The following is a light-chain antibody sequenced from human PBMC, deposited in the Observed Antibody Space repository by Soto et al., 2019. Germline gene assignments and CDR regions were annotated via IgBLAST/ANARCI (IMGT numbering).Light chain of an antibody. CDR3: TSYTSGTYV. CDR2: EVT. Sequence: QSVLTQPASVSGSPGQSITISCTGTSSDVGSYNYVSWYQQHPGKAPKLMIFEVTNRPSGVSNCFSGSKSGNTASLSISGLQAEDEADYYCTSYTSGTYVFGTGTKVTVL. J-gene: IGLJ1*01. V-gene: IGLV2-14*01. CDR1: SSDVGSYNY.